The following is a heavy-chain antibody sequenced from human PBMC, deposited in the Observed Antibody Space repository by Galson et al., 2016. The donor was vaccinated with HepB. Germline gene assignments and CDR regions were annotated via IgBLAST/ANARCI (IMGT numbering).Heavy chain of an antibody. CDR3: TRQEGFDFWTGYYDY. CDR2: IRSKVNSYST. Sequence: SLRLSCAASGFSFSASGMHWVRQASGKGLEWVGRIRSKVNSYSTTYAVSVRGRFTISRDDSTNTMYLQMNSLKTEDTAVYFCTRQEGFDFWTGYYDYWGQGTLVTVSS. V-gene: IGHV3-73*01. J-gene: IGHJ4*02. D-gene: IGHD3/OR15-3a*01. CDR1: GFSFSASG.